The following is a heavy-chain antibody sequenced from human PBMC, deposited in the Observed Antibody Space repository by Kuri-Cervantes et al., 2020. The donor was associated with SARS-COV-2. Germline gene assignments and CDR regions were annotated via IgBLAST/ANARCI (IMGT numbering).Heavy chain of an antibody. J-gene: IGHJ5*02. CDR3: ARDILVLGHNWFDP. CDR2: IKQDGSEK. CDR1: GYTLSINY. V-gene: IGHV3-7*01. Sequence: LSLTRAASGYTLSINYMSGVRQAPGKGLEWVANIKQDGSEKYYVDSVKGRFTISRDNAKNSLYLQMNSLRAEDTAVYYCARDILVLGHNWFDPWGQGTLVTVSS. D-gene: IGHD2-2*01.